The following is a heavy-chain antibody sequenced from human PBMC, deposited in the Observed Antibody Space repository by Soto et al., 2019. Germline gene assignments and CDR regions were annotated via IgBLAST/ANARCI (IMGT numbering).Heavy chain of an antibody. CDR2: IIPIFGTA. CDR1: GGTFSSYA. V-gene: IGHV1-69*01. Sequence: QVQLVQSGAEVKKPGSSVKVSCKASGGTFSSYAISWVRQAPGQGLEWMGGIIPIFGTANYAQKVQGRVTITADDSTSTAYMELSSLRSEDTAVYYCARDRAPFYCSGGSCSYWFDPWGQGTLVTVSS. CDR3: ARDRAPFYCSGGSCSYWFDP. D-gene: IGHD2-15*01. J-gene: IGHJ5*02.